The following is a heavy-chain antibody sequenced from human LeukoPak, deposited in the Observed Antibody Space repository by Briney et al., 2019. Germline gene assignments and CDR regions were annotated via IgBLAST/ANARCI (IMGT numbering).Heavy chain of an antibody. CDR2: INDSGNT. D-gene: IGHD3-16*01. Sequence: PSETLSLTCAVYGGSFSGYYWSWLRQPPGKGLDWLGEINDSGNTNYNPSLKSRVSISVDTSKNQFSLKLSSVTAADTAVYYCARTYYDRPVDYWGQGTLVTVSS. J-gene: IGHJ4*02. CDR3: ARTYYDRPVDY. V-gene: IGHV4-34*01. CDR1: GGSFSGYY.